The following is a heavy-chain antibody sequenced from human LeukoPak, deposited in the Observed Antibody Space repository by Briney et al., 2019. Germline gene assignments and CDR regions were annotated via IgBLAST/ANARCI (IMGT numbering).Heavy chain of an antibody. CDR1: RFTVSSNY. CDR3: ARGVRYFDRGYYYYYMDV. Sequence: PGRSLRLSCAASRFTVSSNYMSWVRQAPGEGLEWVSVIYTVGSTYFADSVKGRFTIFRDNSKNTLYLQMISLRAEDTAVYYCARGVRYFDRGYYYYYMDVWGKGTTVTVSS. CDR2: IYTVGST. V-gene: IGHV3-53*01. D-gene: IGHD3-9*01. J-gene: IGHJ6*03.